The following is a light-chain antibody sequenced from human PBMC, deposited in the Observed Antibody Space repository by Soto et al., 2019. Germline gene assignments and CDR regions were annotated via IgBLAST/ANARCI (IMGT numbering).Light chain of an antibody. CDR1: QTISRC. J-gene: IGKJ5*01. CDR2: DAS. CDR3: HSRA. V-gene: IGKV1-5*01. Sequence: DIQLTQPPSTLSASLGDEVTITCRASQTISRCLAWYQQKPGRAPKLLIYDASTIESGVPSRFSGSGSETEFTLTIIRLQPDDFATYFCHSRAFGQGTRLEIK.